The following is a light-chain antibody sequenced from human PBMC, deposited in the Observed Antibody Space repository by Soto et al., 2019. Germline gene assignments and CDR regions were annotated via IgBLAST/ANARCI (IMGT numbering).Light chain of an antibody. J-gene: IGKJ1*01. CDR2: AAS. Sequence: DIQLTQSPSFLSPSIGESVTITCRASEVISTSLAWYQVKPGKAPKLLIYAASTLESGVPSRFSGSGSGTEFTLTISSLQPDDVATYYCQQCNSYSSTWTFGQGAKVDIK. CDR1: EVISTS. CDR3: QQCNSYSSTWT. V-gene: IGKV1-9*01.